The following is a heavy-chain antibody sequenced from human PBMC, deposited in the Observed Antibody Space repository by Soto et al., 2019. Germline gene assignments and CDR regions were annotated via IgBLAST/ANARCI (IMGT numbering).Heavy chain of an antibody. CDR2: INSDGSST. D-gene: IGHD3-10*01. V-gene: IGHV3-74*01. CDR1: GFTFSSYW. J-gene: IGHJ6*02. Sequence: GSLRLSCAASGFTFSSYWMHWVRQAPGKGLVWVSRINSDGSSTNYADSVEGRFTISRDNAKNSLYLQMNSLRAEDTALYYCARVKYYGSGRSYGMDVWGQGTTVTVSS. CDR3: ARVKYYGSGRSYGMDV.